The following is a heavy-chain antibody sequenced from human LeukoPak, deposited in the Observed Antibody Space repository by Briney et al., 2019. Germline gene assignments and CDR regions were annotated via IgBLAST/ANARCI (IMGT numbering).Heavy chain of an antibody. CDR1: GFTFSSYS. CDR3: ARESVVVPAANYYGMDV. V-gene: IGHV3-21*01. Sequence: GGSLRLSCAASGFTFSSYSMNWVRQAPGKELEWVSSISSSSSYIYYADSVKGRFTISRDNAKNSLYLQMDSLRAEDTAVYYCARESVVVPAANYYGMDVWGKGTTVTVSS. CDR2: ISSSSSYI. D-gene: IGHD2-2*01. J-gene: IGHJ6*04.